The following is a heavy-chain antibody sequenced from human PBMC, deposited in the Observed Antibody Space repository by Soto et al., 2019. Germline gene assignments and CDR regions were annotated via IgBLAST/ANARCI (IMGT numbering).Heavy chain of an antibody. D-gene: IGHD6-19*01. Sequence: GWSLRLSCAASGFTFSSYGMHWVRQAPGKGLEWVAVIWYDGSNKYYADSVKGRFTISRDNSKNTLYLQMNSLRAEDTAVYYCAREIAVEERNYYYYGMDVWGQGTTVTVSS. CDR1: GFTFSSYG. J-gene: IGHJ6*02. CDR3: AREIAVEERNYYYYGMDV. V-gene: IGHV3-33*01. CDR2: IWYDGSNK.